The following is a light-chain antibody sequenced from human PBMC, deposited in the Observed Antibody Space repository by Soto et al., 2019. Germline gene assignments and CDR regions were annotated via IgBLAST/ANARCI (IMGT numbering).Light chain of an antibody. CDR1: QSISLS. J-gene: IGKJ1*01. V-gene: IGKV3-11*01. CDR3: QLRTDWPPWT. Sequence: EIVLTQSPATLSLSPGERATLSCRASQSISLSLDWYQHKPGQAPRLLMFDASKRATGIPARFSGSGSGTDFTLSISSLEPEDFAVYYCQLRTDWPPWTFGQGTKVEIK. CDR2: DAS.